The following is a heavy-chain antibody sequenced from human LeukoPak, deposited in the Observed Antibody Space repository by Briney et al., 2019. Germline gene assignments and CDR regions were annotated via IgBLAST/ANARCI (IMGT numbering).Heavy chain of an antibody. CDR3: ARDLGIPIGGHSNSRFDY. V-gene: IGHV1-2*02. Sequence: ASVKVSCKASGYTFTDYYMHWVRQAPGQGLEWMGWINPNSGDTNYARNFQGGVTMTRDTSISTAYMELGRLRSDDTAIYYCARDLGIPIGGHSNSRFDYWGQGTLVTVSS. J-gene: IGHJ4*02. D-gene: IGHD3-16*02. CDR2: INPNSGDT. CDR1: GYTFTDYY.